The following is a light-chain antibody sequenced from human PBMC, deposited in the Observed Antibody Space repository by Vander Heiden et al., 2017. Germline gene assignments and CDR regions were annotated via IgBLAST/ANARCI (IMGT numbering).Light chain of an antibody. Sequence: DIQMTQSPSSLSASVGDRVTITCRASQSISSYLNWYQQKPGKAPKLLIYAASSLKSGVPSRFSGSGSGTDFTLTISSLQPEDFATYYCQQSYSTHPTFGQGTKVEIK. CDR2: AAS. V-gene: IGKV1-39*01. J-gene: IGKJ1*01. CDR3: QQSYSTHPT. CDR1: QSISSY.